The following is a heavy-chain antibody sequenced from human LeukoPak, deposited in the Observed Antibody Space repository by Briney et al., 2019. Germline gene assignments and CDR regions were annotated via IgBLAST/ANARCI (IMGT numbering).Heavy chain of an antibody. J-gene: IGHJ6*03. V-gene: IGHV3-66*02. CDR3: ATYSSSSTSPGYYYYYMDV. Sequence: PGGSLRLSCAASGFTVSRNYMSWVRQAPGKGLEWVSVIYSGGSTYYADSVKGRFTISRDNSKNTLYLQMNSLRAEDTAVYYCATYSSSSTSPGYYYYYMDVWGKGTTVTVSS. CDR2: IYSGGST. CDR1: GFTVSRNY. D-gene: IGHD6-6*01.